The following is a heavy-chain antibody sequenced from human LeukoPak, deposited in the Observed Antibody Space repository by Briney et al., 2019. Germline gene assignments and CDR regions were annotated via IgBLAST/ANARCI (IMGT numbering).Heavy chain of an antibody. D-gene: IGHD3-10*01. CDR3: ARQPKSCAPGIFITGKACWFDP. V-gene: IGHV4-39*01. CDR2: IYYSGTT. J-gene: IGHJ5*02. CDR1: DGSISSGYYY. Sequence: SETLSLTCSVSDGSISSGYYYWAWVRQPPVKGPEWIGSIYYSGTTYPNPSLKSRVTISVDTSKNQFPLKLRSVTAADTAVYYCARQPKSCAPGIFITGKACWFDPWGQGTLVTVSP.